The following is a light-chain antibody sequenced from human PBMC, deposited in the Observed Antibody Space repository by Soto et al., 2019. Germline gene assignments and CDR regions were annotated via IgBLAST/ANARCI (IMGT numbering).Light chain of an antibody. CDR2: VDT. V-gene: IGLV1-44*01. Sequence: QSVLTQPLSVSGTPGQRVTISCSGSSSNIGSRTINWYQQLPGTAPKLLIYVDTQRPSGVPDRFSGSKSGTSASLAISGLQSEDEADYYCAGWDDSLNGYVFGTGTKLTVL. J-gene: IGLJ1*01. CDR1: SSNIGSRT. CDR3: AGWDDSLNGYV.